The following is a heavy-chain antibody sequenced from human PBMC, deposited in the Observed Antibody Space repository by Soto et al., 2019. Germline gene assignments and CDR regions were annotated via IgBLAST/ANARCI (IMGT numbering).Heavy chain of an antibody. V-gene: IGHV4-39*07. D-gene: IGHD1-26*01. J-gene: IGHJ4*02. CDR3: ARRYGGNFDY. CDR1: CGSLSGSSYY. Sequence: SETLSLTWTVSCGSLSGSSYYWVLIRQPPGKGLEWIGSIHYTETTYYNPSLKSRVTISVDTSKNQFSLKLSSVTAADTAVYYCARRYGGNFDYWGQGTLVTVSS. CDR2: IHYTETT.